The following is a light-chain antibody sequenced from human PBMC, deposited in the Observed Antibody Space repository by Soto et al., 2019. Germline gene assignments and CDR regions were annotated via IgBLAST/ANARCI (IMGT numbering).Light chain of an antibody. CDR1: QDLDRW. CDR3: KQSRSFPLT. Sequence: DIQMTQSPSSLSSSVAYIFTITCRASQDLDRWLAWYQQKPGEAPKVLIFAASSLQSGLPSRFSGGGSGTDFSLTISSLQPEDFATYYCKQSRSFPLTFGGGTKVDIK. V-gene: IGKV1-12*01. J-gene: IGKJ4*01. CDR2: AAS.